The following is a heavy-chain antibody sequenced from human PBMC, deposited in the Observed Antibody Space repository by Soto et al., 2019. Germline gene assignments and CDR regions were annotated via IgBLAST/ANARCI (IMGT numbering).Heavy chain of an antibody. D-gene: IGHD2-2*01. CDR2: IIPKYGTT. Sequence: QVQLMQSGVEVTKPGSSVKVSCKASGGPFNTFGISWVRQAPGQGLEWMGGIIPKYGTTNYARRFQGRVTITADESTTTAYLELSSLRHDDTAIYHCARTRQRRPVFYVDYWGQGTPISVTS. J-gene: IGHJ4*02. V-gene: IGHV1-69*01. CDR3: ARTRQRRPVFYVDY. CDR1: GGPFNTFG.